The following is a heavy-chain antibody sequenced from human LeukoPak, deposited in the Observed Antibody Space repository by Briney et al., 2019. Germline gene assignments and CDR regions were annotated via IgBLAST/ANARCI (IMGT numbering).Heavy chain of an antibody. CDR2: IYHSGST. CDR1: GASISSSNW. Sequence: SGTLSLTCAVSGASISSSNWWSWVRQPPGKGLEGIGSIYHSGSTNYNPSPKSRVTISADTSKNQFSLKLSSVTAADTAVYYCARVKYYYGSGSYTYDCWGQGTLVTVSS. D-gene: IGHD3-10*01. CDR3: ARVKYYYGSGSYTYDC. V-gene: IGHV4-4*02. J-gene: IGHJ4*02.